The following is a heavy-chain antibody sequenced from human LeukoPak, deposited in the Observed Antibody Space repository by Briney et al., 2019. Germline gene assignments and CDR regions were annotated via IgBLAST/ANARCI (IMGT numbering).Heavy chain of an antibody. J-gene: IGHJ4*02. D-gene: IGHD5-18*01. V-gene: IGHV4-39*07. CDR2: IYYSGST. CDR3: ARWEYSYGRQYFDY. Sequence: PSETLSLTCTVSGDSISSSTYYWGWIRQAPGKGLEWIGSIYYSGSTYYNPSLKSRVTISVDTSKNQFSLKLSSVTAADTAVYYCARWEYSYGRQYFDYWGQGTLVTVSS. CDR1: GDSISSSTYY.